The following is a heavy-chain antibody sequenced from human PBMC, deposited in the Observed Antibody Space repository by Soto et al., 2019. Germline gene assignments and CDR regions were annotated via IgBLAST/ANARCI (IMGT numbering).Heavy chain of an antibody. D-gene: IGHD3-10*01. V-gene: IGHV3-33*01. CDR1: GFTFSDYG. CDR2: IWYDGSKK. CDR3: AREGGDGAFDY. J-gene: IGHJ4*02. Sequence: QVQLVESGGGVVQPGRSLRLSCAASGFTFSDYGIHWVRQAPGKGLEWLAVIWYDGSKKLYADSVKGRFTISRDNAKNTLYLQMNSLRAEDTAVYYCAREGGDGAFDYWGQGTLVTVSS.